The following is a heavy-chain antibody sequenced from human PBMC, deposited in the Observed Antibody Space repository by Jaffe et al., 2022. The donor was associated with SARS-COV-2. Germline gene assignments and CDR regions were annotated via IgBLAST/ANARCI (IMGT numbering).Heavy chain of an antibody. J-gene: IGHJ4*02. CDR2: IKSKPDGETT. V-gene: IGHV3-15*01. Sequence: EEHLVQSGGGLVKPGGSLRLSCAASGFTFSNTWMSWVRQAPGMGLEWVAHIKSKPDGETTDYAAPVKGRFTISRDDSKNMVYLQMNSLKTEDTAVYYCTSVLVSRFWGQGTLVTVSS. CDR1: GFTFSNTW. D-gene: IGHD3-10*01. CDR3: TSVLVSRF.